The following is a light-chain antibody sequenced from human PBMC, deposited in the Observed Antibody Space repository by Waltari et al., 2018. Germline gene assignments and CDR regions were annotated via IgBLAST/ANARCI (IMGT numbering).Light chain of an antibody. Sequence: DIVMTQSPDSLAVSLGERATINCKSSKIVLYSSNNKNYLAWYQQKPGQPPKLLIYCESTRESGVPDRFSGSGSGTDFTLTISSLQAEDVAVYYCQQYYSTLTWTFGQGTKVEIK. CDR2: CES. V-gene: IGKV4-1*01. J-gene: IGKJ1*01. CDR1: KIVLYSSNNKNY. CDR3: QQYYSTLTWT.